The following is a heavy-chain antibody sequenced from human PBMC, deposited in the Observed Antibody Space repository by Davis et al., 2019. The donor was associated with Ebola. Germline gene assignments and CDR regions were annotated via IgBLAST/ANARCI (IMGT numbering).Heavy chain of an antibody. CDR2: IKKDGSEK. V-gene: IGHV3-7*01. CDR3: ARWGGMDV. D-gene: IGHD3-16*01. J-gene: IGHJ6*02. Sequence: GGSLRLSCAASGITFSTYWMSWVRQAPGKGLEWVANIKKDGSEKYYVDSVKDRFTISRDNSKNTLYLQMNSLRAEDTAVYYCARWGGMDVWGQGTTVTVSS. CDR1: GITFSTYW.